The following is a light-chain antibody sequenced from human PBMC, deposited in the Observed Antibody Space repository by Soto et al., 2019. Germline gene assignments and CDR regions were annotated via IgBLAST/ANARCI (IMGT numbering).Light chain of an antibody. Sequence: DIPMTQSPSSLSASVGDRVTITCQASQDISNYLNWYQHKPGKAPKILIYDASTLETGVPSRFRGSGSGTDFTFTISSLQPEDIATYYGLQFHNLPTFFGGTKGEIK. J-gene: IGKJ4*01. CDR2: DAS. CDR1: QDISNY. V-gene: IGKV1-33*01. CDR3: LQFHNLPT.